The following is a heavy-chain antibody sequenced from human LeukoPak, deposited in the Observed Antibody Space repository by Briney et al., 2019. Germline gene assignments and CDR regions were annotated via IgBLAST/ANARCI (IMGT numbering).Heavy chain of an antibody. V-gene: IGHV3-15*01. J-gene: IGHJ4*02. CDR2: IRSKTDGGTT. Sequence: GGSLRLSCAASGFTFTNAWMTWVRQAPGKGLEWVGRIRSKTDGGTTDYAAPVKGRFTISRDDSKNTLYLQINSLKTVDTAVYYCTTLYGSGSYYWGQGTLVTVSS. CDR1: GFTFTNAW. D-gene: IGHD3-10*01. CDR3: TTLYGSGSYY.